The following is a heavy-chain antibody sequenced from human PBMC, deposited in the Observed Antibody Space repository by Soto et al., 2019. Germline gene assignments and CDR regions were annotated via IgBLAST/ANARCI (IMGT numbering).Heavy chain of an antibody. D-gene: IGHD3-9*01. V-gene: IGHV4-39*01. Sequence: QLQLQESGPGLVKPSETLSLTCTVSGGSISSSSYYWGWIRQPPGKGLEWIGSIYYSGSTYYNPSLKSRVTISVDTSKNQFPLKLSSVTAADTAVYYCARQYYDILAPGAFDIWGQGTMVTVSS. CDR1: GGSISSSSYY. CDR2: IYYSGST. J-gene: IGHJ3*02. CDR3: ARQYYDILAPGAFDI.